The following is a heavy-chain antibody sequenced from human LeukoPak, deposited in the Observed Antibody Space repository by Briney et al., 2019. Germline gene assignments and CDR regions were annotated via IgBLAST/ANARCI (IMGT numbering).Heavy chain of an antibody. V-gene: IGHV3-23*01. CDR1: GFTFSSYG. J-gene: IGHJ4*02. Sequence: GGSLRLSCEASGFTFSSYGMSWVRQAPGKGLEWVSAISGSGGSTYQADSVKGRFTIPRDNAKNSLYLQMNSLRTEDTAVYYCVRDGSSWGNFDYWGQGTLVSVSS. D-gene: IGHD7-27*01. CDR2: ISGSGGST. CDR3: VRDGSSWGNFDY.